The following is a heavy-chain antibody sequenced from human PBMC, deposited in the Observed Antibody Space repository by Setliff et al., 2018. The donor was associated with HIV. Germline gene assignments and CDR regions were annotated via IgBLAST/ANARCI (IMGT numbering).Heavy chain of an antibody. V-gene: IGHV1-3*04. CDR1: GYTFTSYS. CDR2: LRTGTGDT. J-gene: IGHJ1*01. CDR3: ATDPGYSSTWYSESFQH. D-gene: IGHD6-13*01. Sequence: GASVKVSCKASGYTFTSYSMHWVRLAPGQRLEWMGWLRTGTGDTSYSEKFQGRLTTTEDTSTDTAYMELSSLRSDDTAMYYCATDPGYSSTWYSESFQHWGQGTVVTVSS.